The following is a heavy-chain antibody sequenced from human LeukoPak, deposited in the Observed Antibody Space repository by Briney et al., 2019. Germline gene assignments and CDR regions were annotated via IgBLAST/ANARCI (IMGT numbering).Heavy chain of an antibody. CDR2: ISWDGGST. V-gene: IGHV3-43D*03. Sequence: GSLRLSCAASGFTFDDYAMHWVRQAPGKGLEWVSLISWDGGSTYYADSVKGRFTISRDNSKNSLYLQMNSLRAEDTALYYCATSLRFLEWLLYTWGQGTLVTVSS. CDR1: GFTFDDYA. J-gene: IGHJ4*02. CDR3: ATSLRFLEWLLYT. D-gene: IGHD3-3*01.